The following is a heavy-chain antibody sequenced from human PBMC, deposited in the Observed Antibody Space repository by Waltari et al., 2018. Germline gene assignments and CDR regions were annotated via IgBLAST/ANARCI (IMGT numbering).Heavy chain of an antibody. CDR3: ARDVNNVGGTITNWFDP. CDR2: IYTSGST. D-gene: IGHD5-12*01. V-gene: IGHV4-4*07. CDR1: GGSISSYY. Sequence: QVQLQEPRPGLVKPSETLSLTCTVSGGSISSYYWSWIRQPAGKGLEWVGRIYTSGSTNDNPSLKSRVIMSVDTSKNQVSLRLSSVTAADAAVYDCARDVNNVGGTITNWFDPWGQGTLVTVSS. J-gene: IGHJ5*02.